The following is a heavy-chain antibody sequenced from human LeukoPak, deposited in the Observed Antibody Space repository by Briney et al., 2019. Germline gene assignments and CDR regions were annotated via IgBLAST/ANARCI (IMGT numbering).Heavy chain of an antibody. CDR1: GFTFSSYS. CDR3: ARASDPFYDFWSGYSEFDY. J-gene: IGHJ4*02. D-gene: IGHD3-3*01. V-gene: IGHV3-21*06. Sequence: GGSLRLSCAASGFTFSSYSMNWVRQAPGKGLEWVSSISSSSSYIYYADSVKGRFTISRDNAKNSLYLQMNSLRAEDTAVYYCARASDPFYDFWSGYSEFDYWGQRTLVTVSS. CDR2: ISSSSSYI.